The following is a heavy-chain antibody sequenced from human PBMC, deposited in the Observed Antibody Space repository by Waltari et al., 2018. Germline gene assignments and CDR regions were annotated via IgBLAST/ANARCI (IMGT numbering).Heavy chain of an antibody. D-gene: IGHD3-10*01. CDR1: GDSFAGYF. CDR3: ARGRGGSGSQPLSWFDP. CDR2: IYDVGTT. V-gene: IGHV4-59*01. J-gene: IGHJ5*02. Sequence: QVQLRESGPRLVKPSETRSLTCSVSGDSFAGYFLAWIRQPPGKGLQFIGYIYDVGTTRYNPSLASRVAMSVDTSKNHFSLRLTSMTAADTAFYYCARGRGGSGSQPLSWFDPWGPGTLVTVSS.